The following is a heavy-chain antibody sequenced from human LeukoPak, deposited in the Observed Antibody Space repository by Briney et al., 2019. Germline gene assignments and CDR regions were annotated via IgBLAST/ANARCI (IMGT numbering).Heavy chain of an antibody. CDR1: GYRFTSYW. CDR3: ARHEVLRIAARPIVYYMDV. V-gene: IGHV5-51*01. J-gene: IGHJ6*03. CDR2: IYPGDSDT. Sequence: GESLKISCKGSGYRFTSYWIGWVRQMPGKGLEWMGIIYPGDSDTRYSPSFQGQVTISADKSISTAYLQWSSLKASDTAMYYCARHEVLRIAARPIVYYMDVWGKGTTVTVSS. D-gene: IGHD6-6*01.